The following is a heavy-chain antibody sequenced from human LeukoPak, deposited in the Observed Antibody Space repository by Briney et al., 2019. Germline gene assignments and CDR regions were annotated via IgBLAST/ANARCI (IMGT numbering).Heavy chain of an antibody. CDR3: ARAGGSVGWYGTIDN. CDR2: IYTSGST. J-gene: IGHJ4*02. CDR1: GGSISSGSYY. Sequence: PSETLSLTCTVSGGSISSGSYYWSWIRQPAGKGLEWIGHIYTSGSTSYNPSLQSRVTISVDTSKNQFSLKVTSVTAADTAVYYCARAGGSVGWYGTIDNSGLGTLVTVSS. D-gene: IGHD6-19*01. V-gene: IGHV4-61*09.